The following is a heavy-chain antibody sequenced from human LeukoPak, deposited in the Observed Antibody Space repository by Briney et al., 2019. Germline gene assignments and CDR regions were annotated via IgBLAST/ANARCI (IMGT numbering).Heavy chain of an antibody. D-gene: IGHD3-10*01. CDR1: GGSISRSTYY. CDR2: IYYSGST. J-gene: IGHJ4*02. V-gene: IGHV4-39*07. Sequence: SETLSLTCTVSGGSISRSTYYWGWIRQPPGKGLEWIGSIYYSGSTYYNPSLKSRVTISVDTSKNQFSLKLSSVTAADTAVYYCARGLGYYGSGSWDYWGQGTLVTVSS. CDR3: ARGLGYYGSGSWDY.